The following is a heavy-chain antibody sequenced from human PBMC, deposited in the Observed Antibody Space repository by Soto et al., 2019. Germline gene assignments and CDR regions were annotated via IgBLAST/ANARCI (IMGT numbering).Heavy chain of an antibody. D-gene: IGHD5-18*01. CDR2: ISFGMDR. Sequence: GGSLRLSCAASGFTFRSYTMIWVRQAPGKGLEWVSSISFGMDRYYGDSVKGRFTIARDNAKNSLILQMSSLGVEDTAVYYCARQTRAHFTAMDPFDYWGQGTLVTVSS. CDR3: ARQTRAHFTAMDPFDY. V-gene: IGHV3-21*01. CDR1: GFTFRSYT. J-gene: IGHJ4*02.